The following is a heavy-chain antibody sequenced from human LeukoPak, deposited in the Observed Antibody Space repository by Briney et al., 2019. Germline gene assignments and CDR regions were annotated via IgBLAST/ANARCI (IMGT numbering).Heavy chain of an antibody. J-gene: IGHJ4*02. CDR1: GFTFSSYG. V-gene: IGHV3-30*02. Sequence: GGSLRLSCAASGFTFSSYGMHWVRQAPGKGLEWVAFIRYDGSNKYYADSVKGRFTISRDNSKNTLYLQMNSLRAEDTAVYYCAKVPLSGSYLFDYWGQGTLVTVSS. CDR3: AKVPLSGSYLFDY. CDR2: IRYDGSNK. D-gene: IGHD1-26*01.